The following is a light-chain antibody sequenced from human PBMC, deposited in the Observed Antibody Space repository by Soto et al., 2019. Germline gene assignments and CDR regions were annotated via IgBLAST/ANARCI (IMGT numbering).Light chain of an antibody. CDR2: DNN. J-gene: IGLJ2*01. Sequence: QSVLTQPPSVSAAPGQKITISCSGSSSNIGNNYVSWYQQLPGTAPKLLIYDNNKRPSGIPDRFSGSKSGTSATLGITGLQTGDEADYYCGTWDSILSAGEFGGGTQLTVL. V-gene: IGLV1-51*01. CDR3: GTWDSILSAGE. CDR1: SSNIGNNY.